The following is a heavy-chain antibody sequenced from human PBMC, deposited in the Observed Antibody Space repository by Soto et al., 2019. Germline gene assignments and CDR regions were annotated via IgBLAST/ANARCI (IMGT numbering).Heavy chain of an antibody. CDR2: IWYDGSNK. CDR3: ARGQLPAAIYYYYGMDV. Sequence: GGSLRLSCAASGFTFSSYGMHWVRQAPGKGLEWVAVIWYDGSNKYYADSVKGRFTISRDNSKNTLYLQMNSLRAEDTAVYYCARGQLPAAIYYYYGMDVWGQGTTVTVSS. D-gene: IGHD2-2*01. V-gene: IGHV3-33*01. CDR1: GFTFSSYG. J-gene: IGHJ6*02.